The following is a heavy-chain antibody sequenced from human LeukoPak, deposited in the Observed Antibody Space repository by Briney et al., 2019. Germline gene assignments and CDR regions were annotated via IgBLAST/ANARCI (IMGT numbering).Heavy chain of an antibody. D-gene: IGHD3-10*01. CDR3: AHLYGSGPLNY. CDR2: IYWDDDK. V-gene: IGHV2-5*02. Sequence: SGPTLVKPTQTLTLTCTFSGFSLSTSGVGVGWIRQPPGKALEWLALIYWDDDKRYSPSLKSRVTITKDTSKNQEVLTMTDMDPVDTATYYCAHLYGSGPLNYWGQGTLVTVSS. J-gene: IGHJ4*02. CDR1: GFSLSTSGVG.